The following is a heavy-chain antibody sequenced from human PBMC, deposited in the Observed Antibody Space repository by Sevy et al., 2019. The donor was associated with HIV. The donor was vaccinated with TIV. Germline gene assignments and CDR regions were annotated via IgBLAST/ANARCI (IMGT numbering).Heavy chain of an antibody. Sequence: GGYLRLYCAASGFAFYDYSMSWIRQAPGKGLECVATLSFGCGKINYADSVKGRFTISRDNSKNSFYLQMDNLRVEDTALYYCAREGCTRPHDYWGQGTRVTVSS. D-gene: IGHD2-8*01. J-gene: IGHJ4*02. CDR2: LSFGCGKI. V-gene: IGHV3-23*01. CDR3: AREGCTRPHDY. CDR1: GFAFYDYS.